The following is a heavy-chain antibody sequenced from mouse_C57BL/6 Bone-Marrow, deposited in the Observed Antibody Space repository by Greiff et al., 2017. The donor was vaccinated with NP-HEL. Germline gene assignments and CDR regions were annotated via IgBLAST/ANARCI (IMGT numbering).Heavy chain of an antibody. CDR1: GFTFSSYA. D-gene: IGHD1-1*01. V-gene: IGHV5-4*01. CDR2: ISDGGSYT. Sequence: EVMLVESGGGLVKPGGSLKLSCAASGFTFSSYAMSWVRQTPEKRLEWVATISDGGSYTYYPDNVKGRFTISRDNAKNNLYLQMSHLKSEDTAMYYCAREPYYYGSSYPWYFDVWGTGTTVTVSS. J-gene: IGHJ1*03. CDR3: AREPYYYGSSYPWYFDV.